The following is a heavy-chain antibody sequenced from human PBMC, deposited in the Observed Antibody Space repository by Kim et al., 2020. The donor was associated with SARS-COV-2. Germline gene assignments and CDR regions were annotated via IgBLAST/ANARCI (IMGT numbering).Heavy chain of an antibody. CDR3: ATNSGTTGTTMGY. Sequence: SVKVSCKASGGTFSSYAISWVRQAPGQGLEWMGGIIPIFGTANYAQKFQGRVTITADESTSTAYMELSSLRSEDTAVYYCATNSGTTGTTMGYWGQGTLVTVSS. CDR2: IIPIFGTA. D-gene: IGHD1-1*01. CDR1: GGTFSSYA. V-gene: IGHV1-69*13. J-gene: IGHJ4*02.